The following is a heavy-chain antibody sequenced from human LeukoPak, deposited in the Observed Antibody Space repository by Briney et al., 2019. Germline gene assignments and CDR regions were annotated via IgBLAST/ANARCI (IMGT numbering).Heavy chain of an antibody. Sequence: SGTLSLTCAVYGGSFSGYYWSWIRQPPGKGLEWIGEINHSGSTNYNPSLKSRVTISVDTPKNQFSLKLSSVTAADTAVYYCARVRGYSRTKSLDYWGQGTLVTVSS. J-gene: IGHJ4*02. CDR1: GGSFSGYY. D-gene: IGHD5-18*01. V-gene: IGHV4-34*01. CDR2: INHSGST. CDR3: ARVRGYSRTKSLDY.